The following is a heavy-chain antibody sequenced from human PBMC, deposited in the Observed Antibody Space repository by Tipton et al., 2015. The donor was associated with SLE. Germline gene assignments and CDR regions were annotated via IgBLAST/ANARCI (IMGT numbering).Heavy chain of an antibody. D-gene: IGHD5-12*01. Sequence: LRLSCTVSGSSISSYYWSWIRRPPGKGLEWIGYIYYSGSTNYNPSLKSRVTISVDTSNNQFSLKLSSVTAADTAVYYCARRFPRYRGYDYFDYWGQGTMVTVSS. J-gene: IGHJ4*02. CDR3: ARRFPRYRGYDYFDY. CDR1: GSSISSYY. V-gene: IGHV4-59*08. CDR2: IYYSGST.